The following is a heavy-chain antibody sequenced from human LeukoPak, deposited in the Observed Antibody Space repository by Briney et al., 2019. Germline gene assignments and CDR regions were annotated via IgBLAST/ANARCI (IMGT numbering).Heavy chain of an antibody. Sequence: PGGSLRLSCAASGFTFSSYAMHWVRQAPGKGLEWVAVISYDGSNKYYADSVKGRFTISRDNSKNTLYLQMNSLRAEDTAVYYCARDRPTTVTTSGFDYWGQGTLVTVSS. J-gene: IGHJ4*02. CDR2: ISYDGSNK. D-gene: IGHD4-17*01. V-gene: IGHV3-30-3*01. CDR1: GFTFSSYA. CDR3: ARDRPTTVTTSGFDY.